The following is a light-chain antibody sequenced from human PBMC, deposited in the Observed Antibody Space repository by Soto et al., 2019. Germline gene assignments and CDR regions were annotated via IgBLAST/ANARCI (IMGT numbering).Light chain of an antibody. V-gene: IGLV1-44*01. Sequence: QSVLTQPLSVSASPGQRVTISCSGGSSNIGSNTVAWYQHLPGTAPPRLIFTAGQRPSGVPGRFSGSKSGTSASLAISGLQSEDEGDSYCSAWDNSLNGYVCGPGTKLTVL. CDR3: SAWDNSLNGYV. CDR1: SSNIGSNT. CDR2: TAG. J-gene: IGLJ1*01.